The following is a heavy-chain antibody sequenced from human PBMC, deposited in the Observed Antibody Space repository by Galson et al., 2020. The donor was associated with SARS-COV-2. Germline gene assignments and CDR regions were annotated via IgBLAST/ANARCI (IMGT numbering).Heavy chain of an antibody. CDR2: INFGGNT. V-gene: IGHV4-34*01. CDR3: ARGHRGVVPSPVLGLGPYYSYYYMDV. J-gene: IGHJ6*03. D-gene: IGHD3-10*01. CDR1: GGSFSGYS. Sequence: SETLSLTCAVYGGSFSGYSWTWIRQPSGKGLEWIGEINFGGNTNYSPSLRSRVTVSVDTSKNQFSLNLRSVTAADTALYYCARGHRGVVPSPVLGLGPYYSYYYMDVWGKGTTVTVSS.